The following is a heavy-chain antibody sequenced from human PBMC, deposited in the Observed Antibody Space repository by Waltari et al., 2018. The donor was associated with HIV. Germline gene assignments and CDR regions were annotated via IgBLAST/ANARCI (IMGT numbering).Heavy chain of an antibody. CDR1: GYTFPSYD. CDR2: MNPNSGNT. J-gene: IGHJ6*02. CDR3: ARGLGGWLKVLYYYYGMDV. Sequence: QVQLVQSGAEVKKPGASVKVSCKASGYTFPSYDITWVRQATGQGLEWMGWMNPNSGNTGYAQKFQGRVTMTRNTSISTAYMELSSLRSEDTAVYYCARGLGGWLKVLYYYYGMDVWGQGTTVTVSS. D-gene: IGHD6-19*01. V-gene: IGHV1-8*01.